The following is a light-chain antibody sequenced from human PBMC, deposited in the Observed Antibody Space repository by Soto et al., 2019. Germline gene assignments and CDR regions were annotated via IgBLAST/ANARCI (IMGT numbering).Light chain of an antibody. V-gene: IGKV3-15*01. CDR2: GAS. CDR1: QSVNSN. Sequence: EIVMTQSPATLSVSPGERATLSCRASQSVNSNLAWYQQKPGQAPSILIYGASTRATGVPARFSGSGSGTEFNLTISSLQSEDFAVYYCQQYNNWPPYTFGQGIKLEIK. J-gene: IGKJ2*01. CDR3: QQYNNWPPYT.